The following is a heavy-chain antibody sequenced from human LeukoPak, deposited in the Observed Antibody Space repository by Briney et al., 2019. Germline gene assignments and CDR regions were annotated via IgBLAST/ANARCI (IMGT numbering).Heavy chain of an antibody. CDR2: INHSGST. CDR3: ARDGYYDYVWGSYRRHGFLDY. J-gene: IGHJ4*02. CDR1: GGSFSGYY. D-gene: IGHD3-16*02. V-gene: IGHV4-34*01. Sequence: PSETLSLTCAVYGGSFSGYYWSWIRQPPGKGLEWIGEINHSGSTNYNPSLKSRVTISVDTSKNQFSLKLSSVTAADTAVYYCARDGYYDYVWGSYRRHGFLDYWGQGTLVTVSS.